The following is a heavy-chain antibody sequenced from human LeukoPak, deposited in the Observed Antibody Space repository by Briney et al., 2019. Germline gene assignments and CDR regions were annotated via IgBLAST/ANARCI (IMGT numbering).Heavy chain of an antibody. Sequence: SETLSLTCAVYGGSFSGYYWSWIRQPPGKGLEWIGEINHSGSTNYNPSLKSRVTISVDTSKNQFSLKLSSVTAADRAVYYCARGGGGIILGDSEGMDVWGQGTTVTVSS. CDR1: GGSFSGYY. J-gene: IGHJ6*02. D-gene: IGHD3-10*01. CDR3: ARGGGGIILGDSEGMDV. CDR2: INHSGST. V-gene: IGHV4-34*01.